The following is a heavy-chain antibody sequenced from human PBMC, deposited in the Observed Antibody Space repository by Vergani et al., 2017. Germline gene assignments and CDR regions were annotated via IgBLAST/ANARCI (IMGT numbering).Heavy chain of an antibody. V-gene: IGHV4-34*01. CDR1: GGSFSGYY. CDR3: ATGQWSGDAFDI. Sequence: QVQLQQWGAGLLKPSETLSLTCAVYGGSFSGYYWSWIRQPPGKGLEWIGEINHSGSTNYNPSLKSRVTISVDTSKNQFALNLSSVTAADTAVYYCATGQWSGDAFDIWGQGTMVTVSS. CDR2: INHSGST. D-gene: IGHD3-10*02. J-gene: IGHJ3*02.